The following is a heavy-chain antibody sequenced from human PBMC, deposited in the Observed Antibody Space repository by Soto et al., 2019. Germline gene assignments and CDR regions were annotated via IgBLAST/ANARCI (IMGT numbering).Heavy chain of an antibody. CDR2: IYWDDDK. V-gene: IGHV2-5*02. J-gene: IGHJ6*02. CDR3: AYLPCSGGSCYWFSFSGMDV. CDR1: GFSLSTSGVG. Sequence: QITLKESGPTLVKPTQTLTLTCTFSGFSLSTSGVGVARIRPPPGKALEWLALIYWDDDKRYRPSLESRLTITKDTSKNQVVLTMTNMDSVDTATYYCAYLPCSGGSCYWFSFSGMDVWGPGTTVTVSS. D-gene: IGHD2-15*01.